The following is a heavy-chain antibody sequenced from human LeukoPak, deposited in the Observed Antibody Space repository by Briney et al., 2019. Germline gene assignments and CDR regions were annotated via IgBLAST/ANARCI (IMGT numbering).Heavy chain of an antibody. V-gene: IGHV3-48*03. CDR2: ISSNGII. CDR3: AREFSFYYGMDV. Sequence: GRSLRLSCAASGFTFSSYAMHWVRQAPGKGLEWVSFISSNGIIYYADSVKGRFTISRDNAKNSLYLQMNSLRAEDTAIYYCAREFSFYYGMDVWGQGTTVTVSS. J-gene: IGHJ6*02. CDR1: GFTFSSYA. D-gene: IGHD3-3*01.